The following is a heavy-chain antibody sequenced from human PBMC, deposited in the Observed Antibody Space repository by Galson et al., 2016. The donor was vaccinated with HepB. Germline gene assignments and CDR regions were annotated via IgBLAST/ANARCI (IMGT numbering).Heavy chain of an antibody. D-gene: IGHD2-21*02. V-gene: IGHV1-69*06. CDR2: IIPIFGTT. CDR3: ARMAGNIDGDLNY. CDR1: GGTFSTYA. J-gene: IGHJ4*02. Sequence: CKASGGTFSTYAISWVRQAPGQGLEWMGGIIPIFGTTNYAQKFQGRVTITADKSTGTAYMELSSLRHEDTAVYYCARMAGNIDGDLNYWGQGTLVTVSS.